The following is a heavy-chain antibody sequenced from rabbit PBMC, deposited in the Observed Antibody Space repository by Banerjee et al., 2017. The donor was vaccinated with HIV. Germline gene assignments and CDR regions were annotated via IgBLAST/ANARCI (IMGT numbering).Heavy chain of an antibody. CDR2: IGTGSSGIT. CDR3: ARDPAGIAGDGVAADFDL. CDR1: GFSFSSGHD. V-gene: IGHV1S40*01. Sequence: QSLEESGGDLVKPGASLTLTCTASGFSFSSGHDMCWVRQAPGKGLQWIGCIGTGSSGITVYASWAKGRFTISKTSSTTVTLQMTSLTVADTATYFCARDPAGIAGDGVAADFDLWGPGTLVTDS. J-gene: IGHJ4*01. D-gene: IGHD4-2*01.